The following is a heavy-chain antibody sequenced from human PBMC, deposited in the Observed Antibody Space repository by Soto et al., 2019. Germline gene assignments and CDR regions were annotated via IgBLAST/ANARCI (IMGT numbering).Heavy chain of an antibody. CDR1: GGSISSYY. Sequence: PSETLSLTCTVSGGSISSYYWSWIRQPPGKGLEWIGYIYYSGSTNYNPSLKSRVTISVDTSKNQFSLKLSSVTAADTAVYYCARVRDYDILTGYFDYWGQGTLVTVSS. CDR3: ARVRDYDILTGYFDY. J-gene: IGHJ4*02. V-gene: IGHV4-59*01. D-gene: IGHD3-9*01. CDR2: IYYSGST.